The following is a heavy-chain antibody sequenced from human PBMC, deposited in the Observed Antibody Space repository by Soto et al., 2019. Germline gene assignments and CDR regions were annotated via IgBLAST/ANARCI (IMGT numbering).Heavy chain of an antibody. Sequence: TLSLTCTVSGGSISSYYWNWIRQLPGKGLEWIGYIYYSGTTSYNPSLKSRVTMSVDTSKNQFSLKLGSVTAADTAVYYCARTSGVSSSYYYDYWGQGTLVTVSS. CDR2: IYYSGTT. CDR3: ARTSGVSSSYYYDY. V-gene: IGHV4-59*01. J-gene: IGHJ4*02. D-gene: IGHD3-22*01. CDR1: GGSISSYY.